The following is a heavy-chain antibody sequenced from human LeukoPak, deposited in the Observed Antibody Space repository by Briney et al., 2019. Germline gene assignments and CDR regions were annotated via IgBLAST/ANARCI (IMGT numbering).Heavy chain of an antibody. Sequence: SETLSLTCAVYGGSFSGYYWSWIRQPPGKGLEWIGEINHSGSTNYNPSLKSRVTISVDTSKNQFSLKLSSVTAADTAVYYCARGPGYCSGGSCYTFDYWGQGTPVTVSS. V-gene: IGHV4-34*01. CDR2: INHSGST. CDR3: ARGPGYCSGGSCYTFDY. CDR1: GGSFSGYY. J-gene: IGHJ4*02. D-gene: IGHD2-15*01.